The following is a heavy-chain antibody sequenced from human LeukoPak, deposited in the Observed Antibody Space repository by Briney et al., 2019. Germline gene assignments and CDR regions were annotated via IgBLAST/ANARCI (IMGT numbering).Heavy chain of an antibody. Sequence: GGSLRLSCAASGFTFSSYGMHWVRQAPGKGLEWVAVISYDGSNKYYADSVKGRFTISRDNSKNTLYLQMNSLRAEDTAVYYCAKDKEVNYYGSGSYVALDYWGQGTLVTVSS. CDR1: GFTFSSYG. D-gene: IGHD3-10*01. V-gene: IGHV3-30*18. J-gene: IGHJ4*02. CDR3: AKDKEVNYYGSGSYVALDY. CDR2: ISYDGSNK.